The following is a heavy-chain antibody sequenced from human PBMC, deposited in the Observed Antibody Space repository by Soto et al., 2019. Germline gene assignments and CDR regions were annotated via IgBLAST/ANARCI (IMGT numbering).Heavy chain of an antibody. Sequence: PGGSLRLSCAASGFTFSSYEMNWVRQAPGKGLEWVSYISSSGSTIYYADSVKGRFTISRDNAKNSLYLQMNSLRAEGTAVYYCARDPNWNYEESAFDIWGQGTMVTVSS. CDR2: ISSSGSTI. V-gene: IGHV3-48*03. J-gene: IGHJ3*02. CDR1: GFTFSSYE. D-gene: IGHD1-7*01. CDR3: ARDPNWNYEESAFDI.